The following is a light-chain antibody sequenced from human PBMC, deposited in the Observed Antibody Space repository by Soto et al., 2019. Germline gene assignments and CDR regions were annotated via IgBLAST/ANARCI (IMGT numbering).Light chain of an antibody. Sequence: DIQMTQSPSTLSPSVVARLTITCRSSQSISSWLAWYQQKPGKAHKLLIYKASSLESGVPSRFSGSGSGTDFTLTINYLQSEEFATYYCQQYYSYPRAVGQGNKLDIK. CDR1: QSISSW. CDR2: KAS. CDR3: QQYYSYPRA. V-gene: IGKV1-5*03. J-gene: IGKJ1*01.